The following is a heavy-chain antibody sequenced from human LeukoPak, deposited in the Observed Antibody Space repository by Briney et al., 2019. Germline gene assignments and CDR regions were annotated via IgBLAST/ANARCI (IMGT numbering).Heavy chain of an antibody. J-gene: IGHJ5*02. CDR1: GFTFSGYG. CDR2: IWYDGSKR. Sequence: GRSLRLSCVTSGFTFSGYGFHWIRQVPGKGLDWVAVIWYDGSKRYYADSVKGRFTVSRDDSKNTLYLQMNSLRVDDTAVYYGAGDTGTVAPDLDTWGQGTLVTVSS. D-gene: IGHD2-2*01. CDR3: AGDTGTVAPDLDT. V-gene: IGHV3-33*01.